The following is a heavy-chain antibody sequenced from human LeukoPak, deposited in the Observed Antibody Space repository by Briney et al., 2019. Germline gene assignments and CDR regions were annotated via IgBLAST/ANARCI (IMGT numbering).Heavy chain of an antibody. CDR3: ARDSTPLEYSSGYYPDAFDI. Sequence: GGSLRLSCAASGFTFSDYYMSWIRQAPGKGLEWVSYISSSGSTIYYADSVKGRFTISRDNAKNSLHLQMNSLRAEDTAVYYCARDSTPLEYSSGYYPDAFDIWGQGTMVTVSS. J-gene: IGHJ3*02. D-gene: IGHD3-22*01. CDR2: ISSSGSTI. V-gene: IGHV3-11*01. CDR1: GFTFSDYY.